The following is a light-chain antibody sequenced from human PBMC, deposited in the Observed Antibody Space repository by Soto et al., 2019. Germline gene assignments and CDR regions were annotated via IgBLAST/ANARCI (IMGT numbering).Light chain of an antibody. CDR1: SSDVGDYNY. CDR3: SSYIRSGHYV. Sequence: QSALTQPASVSGSPGQSITISCTGTSSDVGDYNYVSWYQQHPDKAPKVIIYDVSNRPSGFSNRLSGSTSGNTASLTISGLQAEDEAAYYCSSYIRSGHYVFGTGTKLTVL. CDR2: DVS. J-gene: IGLJ1*01. V-gene: IGLV2-14*01.